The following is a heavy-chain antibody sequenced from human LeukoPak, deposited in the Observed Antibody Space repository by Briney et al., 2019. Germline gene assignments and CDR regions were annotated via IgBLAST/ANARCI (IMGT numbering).Heavy chain of an antibody. CDR2: INPNSGGT. V-gene: IGHV1-2*02. Sequence: GASVKVSCKASGYTFSDYYIHWVRQAPGQGLEWMGWINPNSGGTNYAQKFQGRVTMTRDTSIRTAYMELSRLRSDDTAVYYCTRGETGRDSSGYFGYWGQGTLVTVSS. CDR1: GYTFSDYY. CDR3: TRGETGRDSSGYFGY. D-gene: IGHD3-22*01. J-gene: IGHJ4*02.